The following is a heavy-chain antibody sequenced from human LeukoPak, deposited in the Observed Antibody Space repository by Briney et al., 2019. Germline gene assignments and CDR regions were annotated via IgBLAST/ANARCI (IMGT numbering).Heavy chain of an antibody. D-gene: IGHD6-6*01. CDR1: GYTLTELS. V-gene: IGHV1-24*01. J-gene: IGHJ4*02. CDR3: ATEFRSAARRYYFDY. Sequence: ASVTVSFRVSGYTLTELSMHWVRQAPGKGLEWMGGFDPEDGETIYAQKFQGRVTMTEDTSTDTAYMELSSLRSEDTAVYYCATEFRSAARRYYFDYWGQGTLVTVSS. CDR2: FDPEDGET.